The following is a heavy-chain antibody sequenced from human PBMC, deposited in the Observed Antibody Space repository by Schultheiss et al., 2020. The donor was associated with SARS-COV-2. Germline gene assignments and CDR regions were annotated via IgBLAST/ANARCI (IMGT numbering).Heavy chain of an antibody. Sequence: SVKVSCKASGGTFSSYAISWVRQAPGQGLEWMGRIIPILGIANYAQKFQGRVTITADKSTSTAYMELSSLRSEDTAVYYCARGTRYYDFWSGVGAFDIWGQGTMVTVSS. J-gene: IGHJ3*02. D-gene: IGHD3-3*01. CDR3: ARGTRYYDFWSGVGAFDI. CDR2: IIPILGIA. CDR1: GGTFSSYA. V-gene: IGHV1-69*04.